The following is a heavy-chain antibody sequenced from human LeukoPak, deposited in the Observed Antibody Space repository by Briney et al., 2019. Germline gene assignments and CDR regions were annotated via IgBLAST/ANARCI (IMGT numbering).Heavy chain of an antibody. CDR2: IYPGDSDT. Sequence: GESLKISCQGSGYSFTSYWIGWVRPMPGKGLEWMGIIYPGDSDTRYSPSFQGQVTISADKSISTAYLQWSSLKASDTAMYYCARHLISEWEPPFDYWGQGTLVTVSS. CDR3: ARHLISEWEPPFDY. D-gene: IGHD1-26*01. V-gene: IGHV5-51*01. J-gene: IGHJ4*02. CDR1: GYSFTSYW.